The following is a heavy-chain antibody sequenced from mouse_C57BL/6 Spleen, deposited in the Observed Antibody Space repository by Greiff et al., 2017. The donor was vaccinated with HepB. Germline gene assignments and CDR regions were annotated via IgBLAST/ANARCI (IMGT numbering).Heavy chain of an antibody. Sequence: QVQLQQSGAELVKPGASVKLSCKASGYTFTEYTIHWVKQRSGQGLEWIGWFYPGSGSIKYNEKFKDKATLTADKSSSTVYMELSRLTSEASAVYFCARHEKDSSGPYYAMDYWGQGTSVTVSS. V-gene: IGHV1-62-2*01. D-gene: IGHD3-2*02. J-gene: IGHJ4*01. CDR3: ARHEKDSSGPYYAMDY. CDR1: GYTFTEYT. CDR2: FYPGSGSI.